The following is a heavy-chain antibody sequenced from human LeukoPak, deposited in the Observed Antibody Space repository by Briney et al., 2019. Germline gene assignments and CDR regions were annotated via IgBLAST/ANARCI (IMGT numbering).Heavy chain of an antibody. CDR3: ARESIAVAGAPFDY. CDR2: INWNGGST. V-gene: IGHV3-20*04. D-gene: IGHD6-19*01. Sequence: TGGSLRLSCAASGFTFDDYGMSWVRQAPGKGLEWVSGINWNGGSTGYADSVKGRFTISRDNAKNSLYLQMNSLRAEDAAVYYCARESIAVAGAPFDYWGQGTLVTVSS. CDR1: GFTFDDYG. J-gene: IGHJ4*02.